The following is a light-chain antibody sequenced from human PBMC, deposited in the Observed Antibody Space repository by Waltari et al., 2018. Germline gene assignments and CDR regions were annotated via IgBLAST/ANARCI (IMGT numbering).Light chain of an antibody. CDR3: QQSNGFPLT. CDR1: QGINNW. Sequence: DIQMTQSPSSVSASVGDRVTITCRASQGINNWLAWYQQKPGKAPKLLIYSASTLQSGVPSRFSGSGSGTEFTLTIGSPRPEDFATYYCQQSNGFPLTFGGGTRVEI. V-gene: IGKV1-12*01. J-gene: IGKJ4*01. CDR2: SAS.